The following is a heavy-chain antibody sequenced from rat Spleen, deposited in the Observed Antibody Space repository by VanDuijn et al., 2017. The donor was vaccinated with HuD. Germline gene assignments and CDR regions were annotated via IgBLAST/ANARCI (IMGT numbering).Heavy chain of an antibody. V-gene: IGHV2-13*01. CDR1: GFSLSNYG. J-gene: IGHJ2*01. D-gene: IGHD3-1*01. CDR3: TIHPRY. CDR2: IWTNGDT. Sequence: QVQLKESGPGLVQPSQTLSLTCTVSGFSLSNYGVIWIRQPPGKGLEWMAVIWTNGDTDYNSAIKSRLSISRDTSKSQVFLKMNSLQTDDTGTYYCTIHPRYWGQGVMVTVSS.